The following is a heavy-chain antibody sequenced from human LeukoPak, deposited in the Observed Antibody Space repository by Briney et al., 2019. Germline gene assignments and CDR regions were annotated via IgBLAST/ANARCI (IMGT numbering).Heavy chain of an antibody. J-gene: IGHJ4*02. Sequence: SETLSLTCAVYGGSFRGYYWSWIRHPPGKGLEWIGEINHRGSPNYNPSLKSRVNISVDTTKNQISLKLSALTASDPAVYFLAIGLGYDVDYWGQGSLVTVSS. V-gene: IGHV4-34*01. CDR1: GGSFRGYY. D-gene: IGHD5-12*01. CDR3: AIGLGYDVDY. CDR2: INHRGSP.